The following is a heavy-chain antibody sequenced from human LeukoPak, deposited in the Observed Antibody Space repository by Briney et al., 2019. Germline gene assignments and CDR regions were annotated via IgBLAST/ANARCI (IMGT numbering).Heavy chain of an antibody. D-gene: IGHD6-13*01. CDR1: GGSISSSNW. V-gene: IGHV4-4*02. J-gene: IGHJ4*02. CDR2: IYHSGST. CDR3: AYYSSSRGGAFDY. Sequence: PSGTLSLTCAVSGGSISSSNWWSWVRQPPGKGLEWIGEIYHSGSTNYNPSLKSRVTISVDKSKNQFSLKLSPVTAADTAVYYCAYYSSSRGGAFDYWGQGTLVTVSS.